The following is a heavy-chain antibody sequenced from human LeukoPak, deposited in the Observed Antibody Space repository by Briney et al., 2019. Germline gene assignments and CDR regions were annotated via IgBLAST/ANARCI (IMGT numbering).Heavy chain of an antibody. J-gene: IGHJ4*02. V-gene: IGHV1-2*02. CDR1: RYTFTGYY. Sequence: ASVKVSCKASRYTFTGYYMHWVRQAPGQGLEWMGWINPNSGGTNYAQKFQGRVTLTRDTSMSTAYMEISRLTSDDTAVYYCARDNLEASWGSPGDYWGQGTLVTVSS. CDR3: ARDNLEASWGSPGDY. CDR2: INPNSGGT. D-gene: IGHD2-2*01.